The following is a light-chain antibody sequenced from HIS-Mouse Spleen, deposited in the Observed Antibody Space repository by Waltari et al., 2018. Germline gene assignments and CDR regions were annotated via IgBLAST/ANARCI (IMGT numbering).Light chain of an antibody. CDR2: RNN. J-gene: IGLJ3*02. CDR1: SSNIGSNY. CDR3: AAWDDSLSGPV. Sequence: QSVLTQPPSASGTPGQRVTIFCSGSSSNIGSNYVYWYQQLPGTAPKLLIYRNNPRPSGVPDRFSGSKSGTSASLAISGLRSEDEADYYCAAWDDSLSGPVFGGGTKLTVL. V-gene: IGLV1-47*01.